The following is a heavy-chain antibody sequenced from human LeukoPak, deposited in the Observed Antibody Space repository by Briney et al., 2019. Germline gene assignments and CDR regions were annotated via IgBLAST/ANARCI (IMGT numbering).Heavy chain of an antibody. CDR1: GFTFSSYA. Sequence: GGSLRLSCAASGFTFSSYAMHWVRQAPEKGLEYVAAISNNGGTTYYADSVKGRFTISRHNSKNTLYLQMGSLRAEDMALYYCTRRAAADTFYSDYWGRGILVTVSS. CDR2: ISNNGGTT. CDR3: TRRAAADTFYSDY. V-gene: IGHV3-64*02. D-gene: IGHD6-13*01. J-gene: IGHJ4*02.